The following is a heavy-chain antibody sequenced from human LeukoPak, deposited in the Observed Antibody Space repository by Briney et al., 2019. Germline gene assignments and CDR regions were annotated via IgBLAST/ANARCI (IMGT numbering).Heavy chain of an antibody. CDR1: GFTFSSYA. Sequence: QPGRSLRLSCAASGFTFSSYAMHWVRQAPGKGLEWVAVISYDGSNKYYADSVKGRFTISRDNSKNTLYLQMNSLRAEDTAVYYCARDYHPGFGESMGGPFDYWGQGTLVTVSS. CDR3: ARDYHPGFGESMGGPFDY. J-gene: IGHJ4*02. CDR2: ISYDGSNK. D-gene: IGHD3-10*01. V-gene: IGHV3-30*04.